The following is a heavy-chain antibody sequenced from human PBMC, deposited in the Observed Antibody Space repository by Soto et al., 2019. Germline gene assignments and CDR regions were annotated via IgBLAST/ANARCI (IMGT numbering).Heavy chain of an antibody. V-gene: IGHV1-58*01. CDR2: IVVGSGNT. D-gene: IGHD1-20*01. Sequence: AAVKVSCKASGFTFTSSAVQWVRQARGQRLEWIGWIVVGSGNTNYAQKFQERVTITRDMSTSTAYMELSSLRSEDTAVYYCAAPYNWNYYYGMDVWGQGTTVTVSS. J-gene: IGHJ6*02. CDR3: AAPYNWNYYYGMDV. CDR1: GFTFTSSA.